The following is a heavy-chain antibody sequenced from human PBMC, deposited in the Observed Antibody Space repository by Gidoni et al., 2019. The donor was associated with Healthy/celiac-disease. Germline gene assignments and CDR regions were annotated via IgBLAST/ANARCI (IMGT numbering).Heavy chain of an antibody. CDR2: IWYDGSDK. D-gene: IGHD3-10*01. V-gene: IGHV3-33*01. Sequence: QVQLVESGGGVVQPGRSLRLSCAASGFTFSSYGMHWVRQAPGKGLEWVAVIWYDGSDKYYADSVKGRFTISRDNSKNTLYLQMNSLRAEDTAVYYCARWVRGVIITSWYWYFDLWGRGTLVTVSS. CDR1: GFTFSSYG. CDR3: ARWVRGVIITSWYWYFDL. J-gene: IGHJ2*01.